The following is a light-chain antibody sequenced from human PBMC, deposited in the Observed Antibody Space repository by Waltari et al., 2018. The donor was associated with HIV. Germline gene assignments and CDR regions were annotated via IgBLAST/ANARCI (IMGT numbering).Light chain of an antibody. V-gene: IGLV1-47*01. J-gene: IGLJ1*01. CDR2: RNN. CDR3: AAWDDTLSGPD. CDR1: SPHIGRHP. Sequence: LPHPPSASGTPAHSATLSRSARSPHIGRHPAHWYQQLPGTAPKLLIYRNNERPSGVPDRFSGSKSGTSASLAISGLRSEDEADYYCAAWDDTLSGPDFGTGTKVTVL.